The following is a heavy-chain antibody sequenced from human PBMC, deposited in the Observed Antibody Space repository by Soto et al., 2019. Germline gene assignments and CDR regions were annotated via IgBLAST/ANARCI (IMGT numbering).Heavy chain of an antibody. J-gene: IGHJ4*02. D-gene: IGHD6-19*01. CDR1: GFTFSGYW. Sequence: GGSLRLSCTASGFTFSGYWMSWVRQAPGKGLEWVANIKEDGSEKYYVDSVKGRFTISRDNSKNSLFLQMDSLRAEDTALYYCSRDSVSANTDWTFSFDYWGQGTLVTVSS. CDR3: SRDSVSANTDWTFSFDY. CDR2: IKEDGSEK. V-gene: IGHV3-7*03.